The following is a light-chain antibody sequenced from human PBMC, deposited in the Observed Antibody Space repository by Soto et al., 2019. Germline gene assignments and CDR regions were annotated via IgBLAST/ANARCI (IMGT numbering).Light chain of an antibody. CDR3: QQYGSSLIT. V-gene: IGKV3-20*01. J-gene: IGKJ5*01. CDR2: GAS. Sequence: EIVLTQSPGTLSLSPGERATLSCRASQSVSSSSLAWYQQKPGQAPRLLIYGASSRATGIPDRFSGSGSGTDFTLTINRLEPEDFAVYYCQQYGSSLITFGQGTLLEIK. CDR1: QSVSSSS.